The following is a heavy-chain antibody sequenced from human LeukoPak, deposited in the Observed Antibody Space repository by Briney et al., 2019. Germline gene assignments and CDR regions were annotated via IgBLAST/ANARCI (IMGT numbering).Heavy chain of an antibody. Sequence: GGSLRLSCAASGFTFSSYAMSWVRQAPGKGLEWVSAISGSGGSTYYADSVKGRFTISRDNSKNTLYLQMNSLRADDTAVYYCARLYDFWNAYSDYWGQGTLVTVST. V-gene: IGHV3-23*01. CDR2: ISGSGGST. D-gene: IGHD3-3*01. CDR3: ARLYDFWNAYSDY. J-gene: IGHJ4*02. CDR1: GFTFSSYA.